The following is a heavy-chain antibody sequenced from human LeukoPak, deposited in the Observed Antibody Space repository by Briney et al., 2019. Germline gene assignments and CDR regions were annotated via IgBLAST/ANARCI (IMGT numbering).Heavy chain of an antibody. CDR3: ARVKMATIPGHGYYYYMDV. J-gene: IGHJ6*03. CDR1: GYTFTSYG. D-gene: IGHD5-24*01. CDR2: ISAYNGNT. Sequence: ASVKVSCKASGYTFTSYGISWVRQAPGQGLEWMGWISAYNGNTNYAQKLQGRVTMTTDTSTSTAYMELRSLRSDDTAVYYCARVKMATIPGHGYYYYMDVWGKGTTVTVSS. V-gene: IGHV1-18*01.